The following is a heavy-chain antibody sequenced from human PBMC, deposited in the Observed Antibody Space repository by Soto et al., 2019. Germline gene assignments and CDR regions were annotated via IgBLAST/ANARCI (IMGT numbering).Heavy chain of an antibody. Sequence: PGGSLKLSCAVSGATLSTIWMNWVRQAPGKGPEWVGRIKSTTAGGTADYAAPVKGRFTISRDDSENTVHLQMNGLKSEDTAVYYCSHGYSQYFNSWGQGT. CDR3: SHGYSQYFNS. J-gene: IGHJ4*02. CDR2: IKSTTAGGTA. CDR1: GATLSTIW. D-gene: IGHD4-17*01. V-gene: IGHV3-15*07.